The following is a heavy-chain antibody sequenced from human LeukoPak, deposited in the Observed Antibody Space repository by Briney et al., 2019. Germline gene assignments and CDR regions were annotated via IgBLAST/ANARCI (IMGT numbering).Heavy chain of an antibody. CDR2: INHSGST. D-gene: IGHD5-12*01. V-gene: IGHV4-34*01. J-gene: IGHJ4*02. CDR1: GGSFSGYY. Sequence: TASETLSLTCAVYGGSFSGYYWSWIRQPPGKGLEWIGEINHSGSTNYNPSLKSRVTISVDTSKNQLSLKLSSVTAADTAVYYCARGKWLRSSLDYWGQGTLVTVSS. CDR3: ARGKWLRSSLDY.